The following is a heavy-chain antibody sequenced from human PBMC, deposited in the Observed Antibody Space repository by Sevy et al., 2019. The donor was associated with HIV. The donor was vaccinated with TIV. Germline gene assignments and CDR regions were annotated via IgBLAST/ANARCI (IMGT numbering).Heavy chain of an antibody. D-gene: IGHD3-22*01. CDR2: IYTGDNT. CDR3: ARLSVYYYDSDGYYTTGNAFDI. CDR1: GFTVNSNY. V-gene: IGHV3-53*01. J-gene: IGHJ3*02. Sequence: GWSLRLSCAATGFTVNSNYMSWVRQAPGKGLEWVSIIYTGDNTYYTDSVKGRFTISRDNSKNTLYLQMNSLRAEDTDVYYCARLSVYYYDSDGYYTTGNAFDIWGQGTMVTVSS.